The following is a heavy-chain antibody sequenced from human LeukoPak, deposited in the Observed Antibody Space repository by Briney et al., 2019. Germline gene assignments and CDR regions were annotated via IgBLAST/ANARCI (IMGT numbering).Heavy chain of an antibody. CDR1: GGSLSGYY. CDR3: ARAGGLFFDY. D-gene: IGHD3-10*01. V-gene: IGHV4-34*01. CDR2: INHSGST. Sequence: SETLSLTCALYGGSLSGYYWSWIRQPPGKGLEWIGEINHSGSTNYSPSLKSRVTIAVDTSKNQFSLKLSSVTAADTAVYYCARAGGLFFDYWGQGTLVTPSA. J-gene: IGHJ4*02.